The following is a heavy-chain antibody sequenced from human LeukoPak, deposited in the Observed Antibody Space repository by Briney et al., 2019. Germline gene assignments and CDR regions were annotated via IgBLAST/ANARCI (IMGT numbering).Heavy chain of an antibody. J-gene: IGHJ4*02. CDR2: IIPVFGTA. CDR3: ARNNYYGSGSYRGYFDY. D-gene: IGHD3-10*01. CDR1: GGTFSSYA. Sequence: ASVKVSCKASGGTFSSYAISWVRQAPGQGLEWMGGIIPVFGTANYAQKFQGRVTITADESTSTAYMELSSLRSEDTAVYYCARNNYYGSGSYRGYFDYWGQGTLVTVSS. V-gene: IGHV1-69*13.